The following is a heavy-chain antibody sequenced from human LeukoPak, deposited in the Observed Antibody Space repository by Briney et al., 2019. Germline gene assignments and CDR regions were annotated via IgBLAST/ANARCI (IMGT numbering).Heavy chain of an antibody. CDR1: GFPFSNPL. V-gene: IGHV3-15*01. CDR2: IKSKTDGGTT. CDR3: TTDPYYYDSRVY. J-gene: IGHJ4*02. D-gene: IGHD3-22*01. Sequence: GGSLEPFCAASGFPFSNPLMSWVRQAPGKGLELVCRIKSKTDGGTTDYAAPVKGRFTISRDDSKNTLYLQMNSLKTEDTAVYYCTTDPYYYDSRVYWGQGTLVTVSS.